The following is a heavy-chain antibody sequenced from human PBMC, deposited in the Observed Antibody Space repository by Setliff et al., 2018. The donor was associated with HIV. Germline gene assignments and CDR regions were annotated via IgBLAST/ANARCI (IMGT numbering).Heavy chain of an antibody. J-gene: IGHJ6*03. Sequence: SVKVSCKASGGSFKTYAINWVRQAPGQGLEWMGGIIPIFGTATYAQKFQGRVTITAEESTNTAYMELRSLRSDDTAVYYCARAREMATINYYYNYLDVWGKGTTVTVSS. CDR2: IIPIFGTA. D-gene: IGHD5-12*01. CDR1: GGSFKTYA. V-gene: IGHV1-69*13. CDR3: ARAREMATINYYYNYLDV.